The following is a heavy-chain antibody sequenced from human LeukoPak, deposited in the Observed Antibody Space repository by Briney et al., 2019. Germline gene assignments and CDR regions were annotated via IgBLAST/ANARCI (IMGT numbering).Heavy chain of an antibody. D-gene: IGHD6-13*01. Sequence: PSETLSLTCTVSGYSISSGYYWGWIRQPPGKGLEWIGSIYHSGSTYYNPSLKSRVTISVDTSKNQFSLKLSSVTAADTAVYYCAIVRQQPVGNDAFDIWGQGTMVTVSS. CDR2: IYHSGST. CDR1: GYSISSGYY. V-gene: IGHV4-38-2*02. CDR3: AIVRQQPVGNDAFDI. J-gene: IGHJ3*02.